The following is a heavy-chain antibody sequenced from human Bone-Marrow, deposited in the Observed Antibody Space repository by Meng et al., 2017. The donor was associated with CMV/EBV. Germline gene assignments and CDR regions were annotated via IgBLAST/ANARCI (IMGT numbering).Heavy chain of an antibody. CDR3: ARAYGSGSHEDWFDP. CDR2: IDWDDDK. V-gene: IGHV2-70*20. CDR1: GFSLSTSGMC. Sequence: QTLSLTCTFSGFSLSTSGMCVSWVRQPPGKALEWLALIDWDDDKYYSTSLKTRLTISKDTSKNQVVLTMTNMDPVDTATYYCARAYGSGSHEDWFDPWGQGTLVTVSS. J-gene: IGHJ5*02. D-gene: IGHD3-10*01.